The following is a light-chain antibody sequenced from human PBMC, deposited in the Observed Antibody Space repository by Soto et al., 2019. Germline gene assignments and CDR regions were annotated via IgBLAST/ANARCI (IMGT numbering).Light chain of an antibody. Sequence: EIVLTQSPGTLSLSPGERATLSCRASQSVSSSYLAWYQQKPGQAPRLLIYGASSRATVIPDMFSCSGSGTDLTLTISRMEPEDFAVYYCQHYGSSPSSTFGPGTKVDIK. CDR2: GAS. CDR1: QSVSSSY. J-gene: IGKJ3*01. CDR3: QHYGSSPSST. V-gene: IGKV3-20*01.